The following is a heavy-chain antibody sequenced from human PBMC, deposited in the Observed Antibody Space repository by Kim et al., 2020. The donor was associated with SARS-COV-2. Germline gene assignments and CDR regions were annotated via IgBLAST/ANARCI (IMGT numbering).Heavy chain of an antibody. V-gene: IGHV1-69*13. D-gene: IGHD2-2*01. CDR3: AREWQYQLLSVSPLDNYYYYGMDV. CDR2: IIPIFGTA. J-gene: IGHJ6*02. Sequence: SVKVSCKASGGTFSSYAISWVRQAPGQGLEWMGGIIPIFGTANYAQKFQGRVTITADESTSTAYMELSSLRSEDTAVYYCAREWQYQLLSVSPLDNYYYYGMDVWGQGTTVTVSS. CDR1: GGTFSSYA.